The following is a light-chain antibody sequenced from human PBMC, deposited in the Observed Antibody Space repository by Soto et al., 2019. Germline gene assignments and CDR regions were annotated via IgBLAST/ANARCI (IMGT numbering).Light chain of an antibody. Sequence: PSCLSASACDRFTITYRVSQSVSSWSGWYQQKPGKARKLLIYAASSLQSGVPSRISGSASGTDFTTTISRLSHEYFLNYCHQQSYSPPLTFGQGTQV. V-gene: IGKV1-39*01. CDR1: QSVSSW. CDR2: AAS. J-gene: IGKJ1*01. CDR3: QQSYSPPLT.